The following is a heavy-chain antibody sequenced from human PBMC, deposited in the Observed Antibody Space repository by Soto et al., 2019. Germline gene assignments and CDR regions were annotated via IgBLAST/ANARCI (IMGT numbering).Heavy chain of an antibody. CDR1: GFTFSSYG. CDR3: AKDKGRAFDI. Sequence: PGGSLRLSCAASGFTFSSYGMHWVRQAPGKGLEWVAVISYDGSNKYYADSVKGRFTISRDNSKNTLYLQMNSLRAEDTAVYYCAKDKGRAFDIWGQGTTVTVSS. CDR2: ISYDGSNK. J-gene: IGHJ3*02. V-gene: IGHV3-30*18.